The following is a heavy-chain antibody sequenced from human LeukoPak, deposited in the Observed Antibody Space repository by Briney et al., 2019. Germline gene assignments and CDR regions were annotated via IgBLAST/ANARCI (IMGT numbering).Heavy chain of an antibody. J-gene: IGHJ6*03. CDR2: IRYDGSNK. D-gene: IGHD3-3*01. V-gene: IGHV3-30*02. Sequence: GGSLRLSCAASGFTFSDYYMSWIRQAPGKGLEWVAFIRYDGSNKYYADSVKGRFTISRDNSKNTLYLQMNSLRAEDTAVYYCAKDSIFGTIYYYYMDVWGKGTTVTVSS. CDR3: AKDSIFGTIYYYYMDV. CDR1: GFTFSDYY.